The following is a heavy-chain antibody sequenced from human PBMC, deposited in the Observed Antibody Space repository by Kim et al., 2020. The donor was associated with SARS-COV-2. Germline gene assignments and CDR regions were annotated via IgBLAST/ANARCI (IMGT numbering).Heavy chain of an antibody. V-gene: IGHV5-51*01. D-gene: IGHD6-13*01. J-gene: IGHJ3*02. CDR2: IYPGDSDT. CDR1: GYSFTNYW. Sequence: GESLKISCKGSGYSFTNYWIGWVRQMPGKGLEWMGIIYPGDSDTRYSPSFQGQVTISADKSISTAYLQWSSLKASDTAMYYCATPTIEAAYHPDAFDIWGQGTMVTVSS. CDR3: ATPTIEAAYHPDAFDI.